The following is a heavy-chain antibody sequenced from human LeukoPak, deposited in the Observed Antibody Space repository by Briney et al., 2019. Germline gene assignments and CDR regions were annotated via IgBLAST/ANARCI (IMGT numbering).Heavy chain of an antibody. J-gene: IGHJ3*02. CDR2: INPNSGGT. Sequence: ASVKVSCKASGYTFTSYGISWVRQAPGQGLEWMGWINPNSGGTNYAQKFQGRVTMTTDTSTSTAYMELRSLRSDDTAVYYCARDRTAMGPDAFDIWGQGTMVTVSS. CDR3: ARDRTAMGPDAFDI. CDR1: GYTFTSYG. V-gene: IGHV1-18*01. D-gene: IGHD5-18*01.